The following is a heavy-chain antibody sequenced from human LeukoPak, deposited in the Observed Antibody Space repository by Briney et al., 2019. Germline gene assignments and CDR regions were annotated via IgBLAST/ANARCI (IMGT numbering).Heavy chain of an antibody. Sequence: SETLSLTCTVSCDSLSSHYWSWIRQPPGKGPEWIGYIYGSGSTHYDPSLRSRVTISEDTSKNQFSLKLTSVTAADTAVYYCARNVGWYSHDSWGQGTLVTVSS. J-gene: IGHJ4*02. V-gene: IGHV4-59*08. CDR1: CDSLSSHY. CDR2: IYGSGST. CDR3: ARNVGWYSHDS. D-gene: IGHD6-19*01.